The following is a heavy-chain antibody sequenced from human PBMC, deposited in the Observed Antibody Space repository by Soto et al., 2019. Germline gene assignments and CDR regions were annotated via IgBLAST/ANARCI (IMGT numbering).Heavy chain of an antibody. CDR3: ARDCRSSGGSCYLDAFDI. V-gene: IGHV3-21*01. Sequence: GGSLRLSCAASGFTFSSYSMNWVRQAPGKGLEWVSSISSSSSYIYYADSVKGRFTISRDNAKNSLYLQMNSLRAEDTAVYYCARDCRSSGGSCYLDAFDIWGQGTMVTVSS. J-gene: IGHJ3*02. D-gene: IGHD2-15*01. CDR2: ISSSSSYI. CDR1: GFTFSSYS.